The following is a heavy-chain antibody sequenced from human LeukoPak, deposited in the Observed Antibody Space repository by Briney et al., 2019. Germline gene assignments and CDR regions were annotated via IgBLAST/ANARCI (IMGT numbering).Heavy chain of an antibody. Sequence: PGGSLRLSCAATGFTFSNYVMHWVRQAPGKGLDWVALIWSDGSEKYYGDSVKGRFTISRDSSKNTVYLQVDSLRAEDTAVYYCARGVHDSTGSYFDYWGQGTLVTVSS. CDR2: IWSDGSEK. CDR3: ARGVHDSTGSYFDY. D-gene: IGHD3-22*01. V-gene: IGHV3-33*01. J-gene: IGHJ4*02. CDR1: GFTFSNYV.